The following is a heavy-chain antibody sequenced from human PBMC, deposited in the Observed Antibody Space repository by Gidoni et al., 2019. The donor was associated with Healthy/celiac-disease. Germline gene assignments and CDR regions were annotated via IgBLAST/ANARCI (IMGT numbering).Heavy chain of an antibody. J-gene: IGHJ3*02. CDR2: INAGNGNT. Sequence: QVQLVQSGAEVKKPGASVKVSCKASGYTFTSYAMHWVRQAPGQRLEWMGCINAGNGNTKYSQKFQGRVTITRDTSASTAYMELSSLRSEDTAVYYCARCPPGDAFDIWGQGTMVTVSS. CDR3: ARCPPGDAFDI. CDR1: GYTFTSYA. V-gene: IGHV1-3*01.